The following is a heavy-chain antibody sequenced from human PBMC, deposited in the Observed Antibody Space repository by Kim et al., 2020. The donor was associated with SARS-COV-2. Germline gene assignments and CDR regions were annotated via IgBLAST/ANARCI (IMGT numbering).Heavy chain of an antibody. V-gene: IGHV3-23*01. J-gene: IGHJ4*02. CDR2: GSA. D-gene: IGHD3-9*01. CDR3: ATLNGGGY. Sequence: GSAYNAGSAKGRFAISRDNAKNTRYLKRNSLRAEDAAVYYCATLNGGGYWGQGTLVTVSS.